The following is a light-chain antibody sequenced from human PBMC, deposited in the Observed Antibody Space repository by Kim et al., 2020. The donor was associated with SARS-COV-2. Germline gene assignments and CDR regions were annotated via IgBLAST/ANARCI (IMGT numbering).Light chain of an antibody. Sequence: LTHTSTSSSGSVASNYEQWCRQHPGTSPPPVIYVDNQSPSGFPVPFSCSIASSSNSASLTISGLKTEDEADYYCHSYDSSNHWVFGGGTQLTVL. J-gene: IGLJ3*02. CDR1: SGSVASNY. V-gene: IGLV6-57*01. CDR2: VDN. CDR3: HSYDSSNHWV.